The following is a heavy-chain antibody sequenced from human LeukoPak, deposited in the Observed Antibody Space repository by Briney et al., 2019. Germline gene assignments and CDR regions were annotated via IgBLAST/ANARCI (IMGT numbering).Heavy chain of an antibody. D-gene: IGHD3-3*01. J-gene: IGHJ6*02. CDR1: GYTFTGYY. V-gene: IGHV1-2*02. CDR2: INPNSGGT. Sequence: ASVKVSCKASGYTFTGYYMHWVRQAPGQRLEWMGWINPNSGGTNYAQKFQGRVTMTRDTSISTAYMELSRLRSDDTAVYYCARGGGRTIFGVAPRHYYYYGMDVWGQGTTVTVSS. CDR3: ARGGGRTIFGVAPRHYYYYGMDV.